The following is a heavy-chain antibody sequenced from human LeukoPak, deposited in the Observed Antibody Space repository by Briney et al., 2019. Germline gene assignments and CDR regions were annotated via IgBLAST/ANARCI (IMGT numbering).Heavy chain of an antibody. CDR1: GGSISSSSYY. Sequence: SETLSLTCTVSGGSISSSSYYWGWIRQPPGKGLEWIGSIYYSGSTYYNPSLKSRVTISVDTSKSQFSLKLSSVTAADTAVYYCARRYSSSSPLDYWGQGTLVTVSS. CDR2: IYYSGST. CDR3: ARRYSSSSPLDY. D-gene: IGHD6-6*01. V-gene: IGHV4-39*01. J-gene: IGHJ4*02.